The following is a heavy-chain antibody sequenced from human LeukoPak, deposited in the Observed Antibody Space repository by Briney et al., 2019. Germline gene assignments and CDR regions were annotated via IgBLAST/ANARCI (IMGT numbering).Heavy chain of an antibody. V-gene: IGHV4-59*01. D-gene: IGHD2-2*02. J-gene: IGHJ6*03. Sequence: PSETLSLTCTVSYGSMTSYYWGWLRQPPGKGLEWIGYVFYNGYITYNSSLKSRVTISVHTSRSQFSLKLNSVTAADTAVYYCARDPFVVPAAISWEDYYYYYMDVWGKGTTVTVSS. CDR1: YGSMTSYY. CDR2: VFYNGYI. CDR3: ARDPFVVPAAISWEDYYYYYMDV.